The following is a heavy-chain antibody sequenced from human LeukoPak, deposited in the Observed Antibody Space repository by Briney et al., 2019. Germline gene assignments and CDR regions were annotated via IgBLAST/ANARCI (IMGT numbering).Heavy chain of an antibody. CDR3: ARAHPRHSSGWPDLDY. J-gene: IGHJ4*02. V-gene: IGHV4-59*01. Sequence: SETLSLTCTVSGGSISSYYWSWIRQPPGKGLEWIGYIYYSGSTNYNPSLKSRVTISVDTSKNQFSLKLSSVTAADTAVYYCARAHPRHSSGWPDLDYWGQGTLVTVSS. CDR1: GGSISSYY. CDR2: IYYSGST. D-gene: IGHD6-19*01.